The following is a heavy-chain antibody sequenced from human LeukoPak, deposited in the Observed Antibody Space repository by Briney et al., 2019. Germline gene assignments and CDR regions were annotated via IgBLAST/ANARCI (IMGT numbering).Heavy chain of an antibody. V-gene: IGHV3-11*03. J-gene: IGHJ3*02. CDR3: ARSLSRDCESTSCWASLAS. CDR2: IGSSGTYT. Sequence: GGSLRLSCAAAGYTFRDYYTSWIRQAPGKGLEWVSYIGSSGTYTKYADSVKGRFTISRDNAKNSLHLQMNSLRGEDTAVYYCARSLSRDCESTSCWASLASCGQRTMVTVSS. CDR1: GYTFRDYY. D-gene: IGHD2-2*01.